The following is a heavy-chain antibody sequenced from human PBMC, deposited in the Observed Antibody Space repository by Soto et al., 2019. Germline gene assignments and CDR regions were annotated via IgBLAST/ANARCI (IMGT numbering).Heavy chain of an antibody. D-gene: IGHD6-13*01. J-gene: IGHJ6*02. V-gene: IGHV1-69*01. CDR3: ARDLIAGSKSSYGMAV. CDR1: GGTFSSYA. Sequence: QVQLVQSGAEVKKPGSSVRVSCKASGGTFSSYAISWVRQAPGQGLEWMGGIIPIFGTENYAHKFQGRVTITADDSTTKANRKLSSLRSEYTAVYYWARDLIAGSKSSYGMAVWGQGTTVTLSS. CDR2: IIPIFGTE.